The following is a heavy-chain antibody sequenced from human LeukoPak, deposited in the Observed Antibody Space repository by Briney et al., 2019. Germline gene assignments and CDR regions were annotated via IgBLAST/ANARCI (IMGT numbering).Heavy chain of an antibody. V-gene: IGHV3-30*14. Sequence: GGSLRLSCAASGFTFSSYAMHWVRQAPGKGLEWVAVISYDGSNKYYADSVKGRFTISRDNSKNTLYLQMNSLRAEDTAVYYCARGLYSYGYSFDFWGLGTLVTVSS. J-gene: IGHJ4*02. CDR2: ISYDGSNK. D-gene: IGHD5-18*01. CDR1: GFTFSSYA. CDR3: ARGLYSYGYSFDF.